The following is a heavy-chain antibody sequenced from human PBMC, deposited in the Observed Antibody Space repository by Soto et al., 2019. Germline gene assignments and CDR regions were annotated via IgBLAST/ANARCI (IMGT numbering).Heavy chain of an antibody. V-gene: IGHV3-7*05. Sequence: GGSLRLSCAASGFTFSSYWMSWVRQAPGKGLEWVANIKQDGSEKYYVDSVKGRFTISRDNAKNTLFLQMNRLRAEDTAEYYCARVVRYFDTPYGMDVWGHGTTVTAP. CDR3: ARVVRYFDTPYGMDV. CDR2: IKQDGSEK. D-gene: IGHD3-9*01. CDR1: GFTFSSYW. J-gene: IGHJ6*02.